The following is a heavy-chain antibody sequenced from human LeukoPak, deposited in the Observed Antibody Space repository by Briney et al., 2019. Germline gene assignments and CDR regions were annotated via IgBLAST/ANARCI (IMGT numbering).Heavy chain of an antibody. D-gene: IGHD2-15*01. V-gene: IGHV4-39*07. CDR1: GSTFSSYE. CDR3: AREEVVADY. CDR2: IYYSGST. Sequence: GSLRLSCAASGSTFSSYEMNWVRQPPGKGLEWIGSIYYSGSTYYNPSLKSRVTISLDTSKNQFSLKLSSVTAADTAVYYCAREEVVADYWGQGTLVTVSS. J-gene: IGHJ4*02.